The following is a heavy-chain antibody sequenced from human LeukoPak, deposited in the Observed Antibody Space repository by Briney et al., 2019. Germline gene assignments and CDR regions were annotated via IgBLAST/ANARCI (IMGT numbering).Heavy chain of an antibody. J-gene: IGHJ4*02. CDR3: ANLRGYSYGRFDY. Sequence: SETLSLTCAVSGYSISSGYYWGWIRQPPGKGLEWIGSIYHSGSTYYNPSLQSRVTISVDTSKNQFSLKLSSVTAADTAVYYCANLRGYSYGRFDYWGQGTLVTVSS. D-gene: IGHD5-18*01. CDR2: IYHSGST. V-gene: IGHV4-38-2*01. CDR1: GYSISSGYY.